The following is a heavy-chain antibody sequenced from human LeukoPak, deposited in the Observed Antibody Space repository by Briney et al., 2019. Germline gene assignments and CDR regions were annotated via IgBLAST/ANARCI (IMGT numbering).Heavy chain of an antibody. D-gene: IGHD2-15*01. V-gene: IGHV4-39*02. CDR3: ARVVSGPGRFDS. CDR2: ISYSGTT. J-gene: IGHJ4*02. Sequence: SETLSLTCTVSGGSISSSGFYWAWIRPPPGKGLEWIGSISYSGTTYYNPSLKSRITISVDTSRNHFSLNLSSVTATDTSVYYCARVVSGPGRFDSWGQGALVTVSA. CDR1: GGSISSSGFY.